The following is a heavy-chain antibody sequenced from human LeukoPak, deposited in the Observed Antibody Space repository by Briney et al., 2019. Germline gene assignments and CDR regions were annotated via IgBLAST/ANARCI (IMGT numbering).Heavy chain of an antibody. Sequence: PSETLSLTCTVSGGSISSGGYYWSWIRQHPGKGLEWIGYIYYTGSTYYNPSLKSRVTMSVDTSKNQFSLKLSSVAAADTAVYYCARSHLPRFYDQGGFDYWGQGTLVTVSS. CDR2: IYYTGST. J-gene: IGHJ4*02. CDR3: ARSHLPRFYDQGGFDY. D-gene: IGHD3-16*01. CDR1: GGSISSGGYY. V-gene: IGHV4-31*03.